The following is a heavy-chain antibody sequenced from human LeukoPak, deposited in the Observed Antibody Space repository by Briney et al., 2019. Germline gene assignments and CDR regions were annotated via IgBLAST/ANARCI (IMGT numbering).Heavy chain of an antibody. CDR2: IYYSGST. V-gene: IGHV4-39*07. CDR3: ARDLPGLWSGYLNWFDP. J-gene: IGHJ5*02. Sequence: PSETLSLTCTVSGGSISSSSYFWGWIRQPPGKGLEWIGSIYYSGSTYYNPSLKSRVTISVDTSKNQFSLKLSSVTAADTAVYYCARDLPGLWSGYLNWFDPWGQGTLVTVSS. D-gene: IGHD3-3*01. CDR1: GGSISSSSYF.